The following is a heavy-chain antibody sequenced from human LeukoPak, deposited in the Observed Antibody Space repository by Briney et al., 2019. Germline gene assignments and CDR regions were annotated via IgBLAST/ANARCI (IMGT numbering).Heavy chain of an antibody. CDR2: IYYSGST. D-gene: IGHD3-10*01. CDR1: GGSISSYY. J-gene: IGHJ6*04. V-gene: IGHV4-59*01. CDR3: ASQYYGSGSYYYGMDV. Sequence: SETLSLTCTVSGGSISSYYWSWIRQPPGKGLEWIGYIYYSGSTNYNPSLKSRVTISVDTSKNQFSLKLSSVTAADTAVYYCASQYYGSGSYYYGMDVRGKGTTVTVSS.